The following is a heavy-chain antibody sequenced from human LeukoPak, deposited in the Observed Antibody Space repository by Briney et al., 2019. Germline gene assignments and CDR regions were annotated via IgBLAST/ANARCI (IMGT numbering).Heavy chain of an antibody. CDR1: GYTFTSYY. Sequence: ASVKVSCKASGYTFTSYYMHWVRQTPGQGLEWMGIINPSGGSTSYAQKFQGRVTMTRDTSTSTVYMELSSLRSEDTAVYYCAREANYDDTPNAFDIWGQGTMVTVSS. D-gene: IGHD3-22*01. CDR3: AREANYDDTPNAFDI. J-gene: IGHJ3*02. CDR2: INPSGGST. V-gene: IGHV1-46*01.